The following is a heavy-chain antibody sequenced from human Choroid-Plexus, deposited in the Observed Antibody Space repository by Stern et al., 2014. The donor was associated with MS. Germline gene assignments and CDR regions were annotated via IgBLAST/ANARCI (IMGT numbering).Heavy chain of an antibody. Sequence: QVQLVQSGGGVVQPGRPLRLSCVASGFTFGSCAMHWVRQAPGKGLEWVGGVSHDGSYKYHADSVKGRFTISRDNSQNTLYMQMSSLRPEDTAVYYCAKDRQYLTYFFDHWGQGSLVTVSS. D-gene: IGHD2/OR15-2a*01. CDR2: VSHDGSYK. CDR3: AKDRQYLTYFFDH. J-gene: IGHJ5*02. V-gene: IGHV3-30*18. CDR1: GFTFGSCA.